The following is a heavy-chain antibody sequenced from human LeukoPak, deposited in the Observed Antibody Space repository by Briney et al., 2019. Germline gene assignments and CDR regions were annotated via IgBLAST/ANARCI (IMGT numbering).Heavy chain of an antibody. Sequence: GGSLRLSCAASGFTVSSNYMSWLRQAPGKGLEGVSVIYSGGSTYYADSVKGRFTISRDNSKNTLYLQMNSLRAEDTAVYYCARDRVTMVRGVTLEYYFDYWGQGTLVTVSS. D-gene: IGHD3-10*01. V-gene: IGHV3-53*01. CDR3: ARDRVTMVRGVTLEYYFDY. CDR1: GFTVSSNY. J-gene: IGHJ4*02. CDR2: IYSGGST.